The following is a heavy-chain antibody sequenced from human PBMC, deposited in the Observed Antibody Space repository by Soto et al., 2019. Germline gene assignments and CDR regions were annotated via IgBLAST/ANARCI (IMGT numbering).Heavy chain of an antibody. CDR2: ISSSGSTI. D-gene: IGHD3-10*01. Sequence: EVQLVESGGGLVQPGGSLRLSCAASGFTFSSYEMNWVRQAPGKGLEWVSYISSSGSTIYYADSVKGRFTISRDNANNSLYLQMNRLRAEDTAVYYCARDPGYYYGMDVWGQGTTVTVSS. J-gene: IGHJ6*02. CDR1: GFTFSSYE. CDR3: ARDPGYYYGMDV. V-gene: IGHV3-48*03.